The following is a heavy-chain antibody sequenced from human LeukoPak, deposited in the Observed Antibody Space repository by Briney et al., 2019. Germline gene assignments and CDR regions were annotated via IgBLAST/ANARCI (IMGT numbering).Heavy chain of an antibody. D-gene: IGHD2-21*02. CDR3: ARDRNGDQRANAFDI. J-gene: IGHJ3*02. V-gene: IGHV1-46*01. Sequence: ASVKVSCKASRFTFTTYFMHWVRQAPGQGLEWMGKINPSGDTTTYAQKFQGRVTMTRDTSTSTVYMELRSLRSDDTAVYYCARDRNGDQRANAFDIWGQGTMVTVSS. CDR1: RFTFTTYF. CDR2: INPSGDTT.